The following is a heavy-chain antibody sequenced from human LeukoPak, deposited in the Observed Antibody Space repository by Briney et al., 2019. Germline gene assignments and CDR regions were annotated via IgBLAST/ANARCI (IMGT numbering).Heavy chain of an antibody. CDR1: GFTFSSYG. CDR3: AREGREVCSSTSCYFLYYYGMDV. J-gene: IGHJ6*02. Sequence: GGSLRLSCAASGFTFSSYGMHWVRQAPGKGLEWVAVISYDGSNKYYADSVKGRFTISRDNSKNTLYLQMNSLRAEDTAVYYCAREGREVCSSTSCYFLYYYGMDVWGQGTTVTVSS. CDR2: ISYDGSNK. V-gene: IGHV3-30*03. D-gene: IGHD2-2*01.